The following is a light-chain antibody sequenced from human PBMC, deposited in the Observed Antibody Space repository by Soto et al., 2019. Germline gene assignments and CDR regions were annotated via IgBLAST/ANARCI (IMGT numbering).Light chain of an antibody. Sequence: QSALTQPASVSGSPGQSITISCIGTSSDVGKYNLVSWYQQHPGKAPKIMIFEVNKRPSGVSDRFSGSKSGNTASLTISGLQADDEANYYCCSYGITTPWIFGGGTKLTV. CDR2: EVN. CDR1: SSDVGKYNL. V-gene: IGLV2-23*02. J-gene: IGLJ2*01. CDR3: CSYGITTPWI.